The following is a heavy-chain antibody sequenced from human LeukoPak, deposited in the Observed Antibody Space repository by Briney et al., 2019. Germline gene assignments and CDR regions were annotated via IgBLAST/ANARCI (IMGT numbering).Heavy chain of an antibody. J-gene: IGHJ4*02. CDR3: ARAPAVSPIFFDY. Sequence: SETLSLTCAVYGGSFSGYYWSWIRQPPGKGLEWIGEINHSGSTNYNPSLKSRVTISVDTSKNQFSLKLSSVTAADTAVYYCARAPAVSPIFFDYWGQGTLVTVSS. V-gene: IGHV4-34*01. CDR2: INHSGST. CDR1: GGSFSGYY. D-gene: IGHD6-19*01.